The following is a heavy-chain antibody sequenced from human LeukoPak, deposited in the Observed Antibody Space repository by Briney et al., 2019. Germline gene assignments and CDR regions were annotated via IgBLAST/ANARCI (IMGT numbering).Heavy chain of an antibody. Sequence: PSETLYLTCTVSGGSISSSSYYWGWIRQPPGKGLEWIGSIYYSGSTYYNPSLKSRVTISVDTSKNQFSLKLSSVTAADTAVYYCARHIPPPYYDILTGYSLFDYWGQGALVTVSS. CDR2: IYYSGST. V-gene: IGHV4-39*01. J-gene: IGHJ4*02. CDR1: GGSISSSSYY. D-gene: IGHD3-9*01. CDR3: ARHIPPPYYDILTGYSLFDY.